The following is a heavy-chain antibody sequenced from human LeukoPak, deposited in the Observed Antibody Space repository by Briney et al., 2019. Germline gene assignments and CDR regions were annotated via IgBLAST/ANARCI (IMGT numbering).Heavy chain of an antibody. J-gene: IGHJ6*02. CDR1: GGSISNYY. CDR3: ARVGGSGWYGGYYGMDV. V-gene: IGHV4-59*12. CDR2: IYYSGST. D-gene: IGHD6-19*01. Sequence: SETLSLTCTVSGGSISNYYWSWIRQPPGKGLEWIGYIYYSGSTNYNPSLKSRVTISVDKSKNQFSLKLSSVTAADTAVYYCARVGGSGWYGGYYGMDVWGQGTTVTVSS.